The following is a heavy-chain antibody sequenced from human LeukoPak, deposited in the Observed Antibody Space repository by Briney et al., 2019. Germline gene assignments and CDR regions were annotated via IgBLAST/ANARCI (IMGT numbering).Heavy chain of an antibody. V-gene: IGHV4-61*01. CDR1: GYSISSGYY. J-gene: IGHJ4*02. Sequence: SETLSLTCTVSGYSISSGYYWSWIRQPPGKGLEWIGYIYYSGSTTYNPSLKSRVTISVDTSKNQLSLKLSSVTAADTAVYYCARGVSGGILTGFYYFDYWGQGTLVTVSS. CDR2: IYYSGST. CDR3: ARGVSGGILTGFYYFDY. D-gene: IGHD3-9*01.